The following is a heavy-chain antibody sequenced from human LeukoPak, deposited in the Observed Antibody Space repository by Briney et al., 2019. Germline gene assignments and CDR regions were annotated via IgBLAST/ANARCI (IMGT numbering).Heavy chain of an antibody. CDR1: GFTVSSNY. CDR3: AREGFGELSRSDFDY. D-gene: IGHD3-10*01. CDR2: IYSGGST. V-gene: IGHV3-66*01. J-gene: IGHJ4*02. Sequence: GGSLRLYRAASGFTVSSNYMSWVRQAPGKGLEWVSVIYSGGSTYYADSVKGRFTISRDNAKNSLYLQMNSLRAEDTAVYYCAREGFGELSRSDFDYWGQGTLVTVSS.